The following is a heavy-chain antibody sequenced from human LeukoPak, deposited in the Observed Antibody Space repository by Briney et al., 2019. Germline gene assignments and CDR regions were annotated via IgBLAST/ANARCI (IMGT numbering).Heavy chain of an antibody. CDR1: GYTFTSYY. V-gene: IGHV1-46*01. Sequence: ASVKVSCKASGYTFTSYYMHWVRQAPGQGLEWMGIINPSGGSTSYAQKFQGRVTMTRDTSTSTVYMELSSLRSEDTAVYYCARGRGPAAIGFGVVNNYYYMDVWGKGTTVTVSS. CDR2: INPSGGST. CDR3: ARGRGPAAIGFGVVNNYYYMDV. D-gene: IGHD3-3*01. J-gene: IGHJ6*03.